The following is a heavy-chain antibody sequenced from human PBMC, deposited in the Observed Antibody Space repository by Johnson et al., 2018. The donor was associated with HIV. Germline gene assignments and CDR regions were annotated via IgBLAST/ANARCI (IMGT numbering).Heavy chain of an antibody. Sequence: VQLVESGGGLVQPGRSLRLSCAVSGFTFSDYGMHWVRQAPGKGLEWVAVISYDGSNKYYADSVKGRFTISRDNSKNTLYLQMNSLRAGDTAVYYCARIAARGAFDIWGQGTMVTVSS. CDR2: ISYDGSNK. J-gene: IGHJ3*02. CDR3: ARIAARGAFDI. D-gene: IGHD6-13*01. CDR1: GFTFSDYG. V-gene: IGHV3-30*03.